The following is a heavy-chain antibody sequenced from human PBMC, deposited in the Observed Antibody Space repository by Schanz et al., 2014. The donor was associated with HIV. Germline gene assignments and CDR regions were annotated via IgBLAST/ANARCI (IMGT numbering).Heavy chain of an antibody. V-gene: IGHV3-30*18. J-gene: IGHJ4*02. D-gene: IGHD5-18*01. CDR3: AKAGLFFGQLWLGFFDY. Sequence: QVQLVESGGGVVQPGRSLRLSCVASGFTFDNYGMHWVRQAPGKGLEWVAVMAYDGIRKNYADSVKGRFTISRDNSKNTLNLQMKSLRAEDTAVYYCAKAGLFFGQLWLGFFDYWGQGAQVTVSS. CDR2: MAYDGIRK. CDR1: GFTFDNYG.